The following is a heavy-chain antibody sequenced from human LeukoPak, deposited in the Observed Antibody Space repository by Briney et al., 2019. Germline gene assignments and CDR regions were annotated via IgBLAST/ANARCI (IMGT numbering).Heavy chain of an antibody. J-gene: IGHJ5*02. D-gene: IGHD6-19*01. V-gene: IGHV3-7*04. CDR1: GFTFSSHW. Sequence: GGSLRLSCAASGFTFSSHWMNWVRQAPGKGLEWVANINQDGGVQYYVDSVKGRFTISRDNAENSLYLQMNSLKAEDTAVYYCARGMTVAANWFDPWGQGTLVTVSS. CDR2: INQDGGVQ. CDR3: ARGMTVAANWFDP.